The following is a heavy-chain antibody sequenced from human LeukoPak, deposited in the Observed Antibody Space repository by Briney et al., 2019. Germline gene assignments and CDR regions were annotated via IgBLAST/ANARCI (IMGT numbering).Heavy chain of an antibody. CDR3: AKDGGPPYYDFWSGYPNWSDR. V-gene: IGHV3-23*01. D-gene: IGHD3-3*01. CDR2: ISGSGGST. CDR1: GFTFSSNA. J-gene: IGHJ5*02. Sequence: QSGGSLSLSCAASGFTFSSNAMSWVRQAPGKGLEWVSAISGSGGSTYYADSVKGRFTISRDNSKNTLYLQMNSLRAEDTAIYYCAKDGGPPYYDFWSGYPNWSDRWGQGTLVTVSS.